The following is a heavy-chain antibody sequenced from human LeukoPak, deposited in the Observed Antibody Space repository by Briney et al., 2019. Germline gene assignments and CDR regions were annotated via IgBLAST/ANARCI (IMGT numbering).Heavy chain of an antibody. V-gene: IGHV1-18*01. CDR2: ISANNGNT. CDR3: ARASHCSGGSCYSN. J-gene: IGHJ4*02. D-gene: IGHD2-15*01. CDR1: GSTPTSYG. Sequence: GASVKVSCKPSGSTPTSYGFSWVRQAPGQGLEWMGWISANNGNTNYAQNFQGRVTLTRDTSTSTAYMELSSLRSEDTAVYYCARASHCSGGSCYSNWGQGTLVTVSS.